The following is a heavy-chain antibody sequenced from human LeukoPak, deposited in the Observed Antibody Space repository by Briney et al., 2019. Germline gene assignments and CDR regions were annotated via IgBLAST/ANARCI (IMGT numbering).Heavy chain of an antibody. J-gene: IGHJ4*02. V-gene: IGHV3-30-3*01. CDR3: ARDKANYDFWSGDFDY. Sequence: GGSLRLSCAASGLTFSSYAMHWVRQAPGKGLEWVAVISYDGSNKYYADSVKGRFTISRDNSKNTLYLQMNSLRAEDTAVYYCARDKANYDFWSGDFDYWGQGTLVTVSS. CDR2: ISYDGSNK. CDR1: GLTFSSYA. D-gene: IGHD3-3*01.